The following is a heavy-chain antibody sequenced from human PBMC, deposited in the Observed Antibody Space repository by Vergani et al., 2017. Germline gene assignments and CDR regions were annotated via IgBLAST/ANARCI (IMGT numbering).Heavy chain of an antibody. D-gene: IGHD3-10*01. Sequence: DVHLVESGGGLVQPGGSLTLSCAASGFTFSGSAMHWVRQTSGKGLEWIGRIRDKTYNYATAYAVSVKGRFIISRDNAKNSLYLQMNSLRAEDTALYYCAKGNKYYYGSGSDLEAFDIWGQGTMVTVSS. CDR1: GFTFSGSA. J-gene: IGHJ3*02. V-gene: IGHV3-73*02. CDR3: AKGNKYYYGSGSDLEAFDI. CDR2: IRDKTYNYAT.